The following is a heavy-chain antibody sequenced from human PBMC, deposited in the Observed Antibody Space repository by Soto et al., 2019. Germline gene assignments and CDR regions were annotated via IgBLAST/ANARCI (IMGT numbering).Heavy chain of an antibody. Sequence: SETLSLTCTVSGGSISSSSYHLGWIRQPPGKGLEWIGNIHYNGNTKYNPSLKSRVSMSVDTSKNQFSLRLISVTAADTAKYFCAREGNLGRWIQPLDFWGQGTLVT. CDR2: IHYNGNT. CDR3: AREGNLGRWIQPLDF. CDR1: GGSISSSSYH. J-gene: IGHJ4*02. V-gene: IGHV4-39*07. D-gene: IGHD5-18*01.